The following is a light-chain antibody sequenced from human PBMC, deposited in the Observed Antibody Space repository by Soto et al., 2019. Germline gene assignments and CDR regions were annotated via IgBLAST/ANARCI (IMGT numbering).Light chain of an antibody. Sequence: EIVLTQSPGTLSLSPGERATLSCRASQSVSSSYLAWYQQKPGQAPRLLIYGASSRATGIPDRFSGSGSGTDFTVTISRLAPEDFEVYYCQQYGSSGWTFGQGTKVEIK. CDR2: GAS. V-gene: IGKV3-20*01. CDR3: QQYGSSGWT. J-gene: IGKJ1*01. CDR1: QSVSSSY.